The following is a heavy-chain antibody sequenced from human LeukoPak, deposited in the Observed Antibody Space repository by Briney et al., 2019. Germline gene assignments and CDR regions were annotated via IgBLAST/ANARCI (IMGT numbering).Heavy chain of an antibody. CDR2: IYYSGST. CDR1: GYSISSGYY. V-gene: IGHV4-38-2*02. Sequence: KPSETLSLTCTVSGYSISSGYYWGWIRQPPGKGLEWIGSIYYSGSTYYNPSHKSRVTISVGTSKNQFSLKLSSVTAADTAVYYCARGDDILTGLFDYWGQGTLVTVSS. D-gene: IGHD3-9*01. J-gene: IGHJ4*02. CDR3: ARGDDILTGLFDY.